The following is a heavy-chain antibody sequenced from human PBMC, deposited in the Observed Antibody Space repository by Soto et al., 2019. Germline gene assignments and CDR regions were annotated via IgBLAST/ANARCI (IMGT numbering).Heavy chain of an antibody. CDR2: IYYSGNT. CDR3: ARQYYFGSGSYYNRPFGF. V-gene: IGHV4-39*01. CDR1: GGSISSSSYY. J-gene: IGHJ4*02. Sequence: SETLSLTCTVSGGSISSSSYYWGWIRQPPGKGLEWIGSIYYSGNTYYNTSLKSRVTISVDTAKNQFSLKLSSVTAADTAVYYCARQYYFGSGSYYNRPFGFWGQGTLVTVSS. D-gene: IGHD3-10*01.